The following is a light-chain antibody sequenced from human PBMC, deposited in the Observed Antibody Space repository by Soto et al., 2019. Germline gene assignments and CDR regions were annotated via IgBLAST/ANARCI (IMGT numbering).Light chain of an antibody. V-gene: IGKV3-11*01. CDR3: QQRSNWPRT. CDR2: DAS. J-gene: IGKJ1*01. Sequence: EIVLTQSPATLSLSPGERATLSCRASQSVSSYLAWYQQKPGQAPRLLIYDASNRATGIPARFSGSGSGTAFTLTISGLGPEDFAVYYCQQRSNWPRTFGQGTKVEIK. CDR1: QSVSSY.